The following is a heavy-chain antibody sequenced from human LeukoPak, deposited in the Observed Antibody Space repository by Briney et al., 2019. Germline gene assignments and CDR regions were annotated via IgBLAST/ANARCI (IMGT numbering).Heavy chain of an antibody. CDR3: ARVVYYYDSSGYYYPMYYFDY. V-gene: IGHV4-30-2*01. D-gene: IGHD3-22*01. Sequence: SQTLSLTCAVSGGSISSGGYSWSWIRQPPGKGLEWIGYIYHSGSTYYNPSLKSRVTISVDRSKNQFSLKLSSVTAADTAVYYCARVVYYYDSSGYYYPMYYFDYWGQGTLVTVSS. CDR2: IYHSGST. J-gene: IGHJ4*02. CDR1: GGSISSGGYS.